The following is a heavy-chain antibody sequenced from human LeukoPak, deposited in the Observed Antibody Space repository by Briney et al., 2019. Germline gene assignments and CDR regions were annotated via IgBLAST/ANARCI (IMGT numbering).Heavy chain of an antibody. D-gene: IGHD5-18*01. V-gene: IGHV4-34*01. Sequence: SETLSLTCTVSGGSISSYYWSWIRQPPGKGLEWIGEINHSGSTNYNPSLKSRVTISVDTSKNQFSLKLSSVTAADTAVYYCARLFGFYSYGRFDYWGQGTLVTVSS. CDR1: GGSISSYY. CDR2: INHSGST. J-gene: IGHJ4*02. CDR3: ARLFGFYSYGRFDY.